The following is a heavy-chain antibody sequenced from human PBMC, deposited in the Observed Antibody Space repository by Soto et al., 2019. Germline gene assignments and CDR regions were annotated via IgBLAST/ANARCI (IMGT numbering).Heavy chain of an antibody. V-gene: IGHV6-1*01. Sequence: PSQTLSLTCAISGDSVSSNIAAWNWIRQSTSRGIEWLGRTYYRSKWYNDYAVSVKSRITINPDTSKNYFSLQLNSVTPEGTSVYYCARGRIGVAVSGTYILEYWWHVTPVTVCS. D-gene: IGHD6-19*01. CDR3: ARGRIGVAVSGTYILEY. CDR1: GDSVSSNIAA. J-gene: IGHJ4*01. CDR2: TYYRSKWYN.